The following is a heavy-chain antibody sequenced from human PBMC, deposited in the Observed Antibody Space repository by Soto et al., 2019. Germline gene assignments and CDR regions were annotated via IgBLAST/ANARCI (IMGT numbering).Heavy chain of an antibody. J-gene: IGHJ3*02. CDR2: MSHSGGT. V-gene: IGHV4-34*01. D-gene: IGHD1-1*01. CDR3: ARVERGTATTVVDAFDI. Sequence: EQLQQWGAGLLKPSETLSLTCAVYGGFVSSGSYYWSWIRQPPGKGLEWIGEMSHSGGTHFNPSLKSRVTISVDTSKNQFSLKMSSVTAADTALYYCARVERGTATTVVDAFDIGGPGTMVTVSS. CDR1: GGFVSSGSYY.